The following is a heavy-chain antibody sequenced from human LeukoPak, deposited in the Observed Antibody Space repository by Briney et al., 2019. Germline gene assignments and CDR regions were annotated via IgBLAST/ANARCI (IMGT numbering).Heavy chain of an antibody. V-gene: IGHV4-30-4*08. J-gene: IGHJ4*02. Sequence: PSETLSLTCTVSGGSISSGDYYWRWIRQPPGKGLEWIGYIYYSGSTYYNPSLKSRVTISVDTSKNQFSLKLSSVTAADTAVYYCASQRWELPYYFDYWGQGTLVTVSS. D-gene: IGHD1-26*01. CDR2: IYYSGST. CDR1: GGSISSGDYY. CDR3: ASQRWELPYYFDY.